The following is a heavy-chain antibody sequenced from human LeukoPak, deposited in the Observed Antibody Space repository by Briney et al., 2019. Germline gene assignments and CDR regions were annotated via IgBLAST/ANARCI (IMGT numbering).Heavy chain of an antibody. Sequence: SETLSLTCPSCVGSIITYYWSWIGQPAGKGLEWIGRIYTSGSTNYNPSLKSRVSMSLDTSNNQFSVKLTSMTASDTALYYCARGGVTDPFDYWGQGTLITVSS. CDR1: VGSIITYY. D-gene: IGHD4-23*01. J-gene: IGHJ4*02. CDR2: IYTSGST. CDR3: ARGGVTDPFDY. V-gene: IGHV4-4*07.